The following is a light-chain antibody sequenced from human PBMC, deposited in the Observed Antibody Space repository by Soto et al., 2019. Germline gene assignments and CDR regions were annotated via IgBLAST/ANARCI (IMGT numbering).Light chain of an antibody. CDR1: SRDVGGYNY. J-gene: IGLJ3*02. CDR2: EVS. CDR3: CAYVRSNTLL. V-gene: IGLV2-8*01. Sequence: QSALTQPPSASGSPGQSVTISCTGTSRDVGGYNYVSWYQQHPGKAPKLLIYEVSERPSGVPDRFSGSKSSNTASLTVSGLKAEDEADYYCCAYVRSNTLLFGGWTKLTVL.